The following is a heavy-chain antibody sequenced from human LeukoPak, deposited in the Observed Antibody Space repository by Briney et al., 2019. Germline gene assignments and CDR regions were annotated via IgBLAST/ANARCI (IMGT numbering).Heavy chain of an antibody. D-gene: IGHD1-26*01. V-gene: IGHV3-23*01. CDR2: ISGSGGST. Sequence: PGRSLRLSCTASGFTFGDYAMSWVRQAPGKGLEWVSAISGSGGSTYYADSVKGRFTISRDNSKNTLYLQMNSLRAEDTAVYYCAIGVVGAPGTFDYWGQGTLVTVSS. CDR1: GFTFGDYA. J-gene: IGHJ4*02. CDR3: AIGVVGAPGTFDY.